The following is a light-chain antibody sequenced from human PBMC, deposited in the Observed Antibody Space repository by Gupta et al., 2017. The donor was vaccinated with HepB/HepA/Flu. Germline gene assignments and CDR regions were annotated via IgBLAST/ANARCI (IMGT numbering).Light chain of an antibody. CDR2: EDN. J-gene: IGLJ3*02. V-gene: IGLV6-57*03. CDR1: SGSIASNY. Sequence: NFMLTQPHSVSESPGKTITISCTRSSGSIASNYVQWSQQRPGSAPTTVIYEDNQRPSGVPDRFSGSIDSSSNSASLTISGLKTEDEADDYCQSYDSTNVVFGGGTKLTVL. CDR3: QSYDSTNVV.